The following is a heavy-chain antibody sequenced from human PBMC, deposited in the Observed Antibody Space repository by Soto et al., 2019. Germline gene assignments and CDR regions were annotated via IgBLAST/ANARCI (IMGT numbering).Heavy chain of an antibody. Sequence: PGGSLRLSCAASGFTFSSYSMNWVRQAPGKGLEWVSSSSSSSTYIYYADSVKGRFTISRDNAKNSLYLQMNSLRAEDTAVYYCARGRGAAADYFDFWGQGTLVTVSS. D-gene: IGHD6-13*01. CDR1: GFTFSSYS. CDR2: SSSSSTYI. CDR3: ARGRGAAADYFDF. J-gene: IGHJ4*02. V-gene: IGHV3-21*04.